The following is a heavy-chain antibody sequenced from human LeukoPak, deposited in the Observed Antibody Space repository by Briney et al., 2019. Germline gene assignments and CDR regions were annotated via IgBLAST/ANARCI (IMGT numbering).Heavy chain of an antibody. J-gene: IGHJ4*02. CDR2: ISYDGSIK. D-gene: IGHD3-3*01. CDR1: GFTFSNYA. Sequence: PGRSLRLSCAASGFTFSNYAMHWVRQAPGKGLEWVALISYDGSIKCYADSVKGRFTISRDNSKNTLYLQMNSLRGEDTAVYYCARGAPRNYDFWSGPFDYWGQGSLVTVSS. CDR3: ARGAPRNYDFWSGPFDY. V-gene: IGHV3-30-3*01.